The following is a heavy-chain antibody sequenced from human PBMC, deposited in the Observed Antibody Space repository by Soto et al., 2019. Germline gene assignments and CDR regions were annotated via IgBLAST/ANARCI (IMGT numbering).Heavy chain of an antibody. Sequence: VQLLESGGGLVQPGGSLRLSCVASGFTFRSYAMSWVRQAPGKGLEWVSGISGSSGITYYADSVKGRFTISRDSSKNTLYLQTNSLRAEDTAIYFCAKELGGYWYFDLWGRGTLVTVSS. CDR2: ISGSSGIT. J-gene: IGHJ2*01. CDR1: GFTFRSYA. D-gene: IGHD6-6*01. CDR3: AKELGGYWYFDL. V-gene: IGHV3-23*01.